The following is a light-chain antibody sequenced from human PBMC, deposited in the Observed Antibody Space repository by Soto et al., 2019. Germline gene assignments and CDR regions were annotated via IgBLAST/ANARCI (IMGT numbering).Light chain of an antibody. V-gene: IGKV3-20*01. CDR1: QSVSRD. Sequence: LSLSSCAVSLSKGERATLSCRASQSVSRDLAWYQQKPGQAPRLLIYGASSRATGIPDRVSGSGSGTDFTLTISRLEPEDFAVYYCQQYCSSPTFGQGTKV. CDR3: QQYCSSPT. J-gene: IGKJ1*01. CDR2: GAS.